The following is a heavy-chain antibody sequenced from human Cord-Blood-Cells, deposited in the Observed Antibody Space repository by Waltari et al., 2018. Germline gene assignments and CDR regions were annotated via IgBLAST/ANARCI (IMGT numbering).Heavy chain of an antibody. J-gene: IGHJ4*02. CDR3: ARVRYYDFWSGYYY. D-gene: IGHD3-3*01. Sequence: EVQLVESGGGLVQPGGSLRLSCAASGFTFSSYWMHWVRQAPGKGLVWVALINSDGCSTSYADSVKGRFTISRDNAKNTLYLQMNSLRAEDTAVYYCARVRYYDFWSGYYYWGQGTLVTVSS. CDR2: INSDGCST. CDR1: GFTFSSYW. V-gene: IGHV3-74*01.